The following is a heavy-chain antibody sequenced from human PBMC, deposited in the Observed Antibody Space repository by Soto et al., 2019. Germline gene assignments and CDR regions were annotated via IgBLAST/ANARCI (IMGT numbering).Heavy chain of an antibody. V-gene: IGHV3-30*18. Sequence: LRLSCAASRFIFSRYGMHWVRQAPGKGLEWVAVISYDGSNKYYAESVKGRFIISRDKSENTLYLQMNSLRAEDTAVYYCAKDLGSGKPYYYYAMDVWGQGTTVTAP. CDR2: ISYDGSNK. CDR1: RFIFSRYG. D-gene: IGHD3-10*01. CDR3: AKDLGSGKPYYYYAMDV. J-gene: IGHJ6*02.